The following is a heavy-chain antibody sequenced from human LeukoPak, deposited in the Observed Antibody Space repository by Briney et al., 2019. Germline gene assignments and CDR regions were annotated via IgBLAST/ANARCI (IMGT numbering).Heavy chain of an antibody. J-gene: IGHJ4*02. Sequence: SQTLSLTCTVSGGSISSGGYYWSWIRQPPGKGLEWIGYMYQSGSSYYNPSLKSRVTISVGTSKNQFSLKLSSVTAADTAVYYCATIRSGWYRFWGQGTLVTVSS. CDR2: MYQSGSS. CDR1: GGSISSGGYY. CDR3: ATIRSGWYRF. V-gene: IGHV4-30-2*02. D-gene: IGHD6-19*01.